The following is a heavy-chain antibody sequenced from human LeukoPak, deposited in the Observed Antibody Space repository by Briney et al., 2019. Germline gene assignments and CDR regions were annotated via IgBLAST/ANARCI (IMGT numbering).Heavy chain of an antibody. CDR2: ISGSGGTT. V-gene: IGHV3-23*01. CDR3: ARPTIAAAGNFEY. CDR1: GFTFSTYA. D-gene: IGHD6-13*01. J-gene: IGHJ4*02. Sequence: GGSLRLSCAASGFTFSTYAMSWVRQAPGKGLEWVSAISGSGGTTYYADSVKGRFTISRDNAKNSLYLQVNSLRAEDTAVYYCARPTIAAAGNFEYWGQGTLVTVSS.